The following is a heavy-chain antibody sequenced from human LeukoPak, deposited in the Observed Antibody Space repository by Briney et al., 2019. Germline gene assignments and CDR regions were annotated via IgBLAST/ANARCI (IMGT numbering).Heavy chain of an antibody. CDR3: ARDFRDGYTFSSDY. CDR1: GFTVSSNY. CDR2: IYSGGST. Sequence: PGGSLRLSCAASGFTVSSNYMSWVRQAPGKVLEWVSVIYSGGSTYYADSVKGRFTISRDNSKNTLYLQMNSLRAEDTAVYYCARDFRDGYTFSSDYWGQGTLVTVSS. D-gene: IGHD5-24*01. J-gene: IGHJ4*02. V-gene: IGHV3-53*01.